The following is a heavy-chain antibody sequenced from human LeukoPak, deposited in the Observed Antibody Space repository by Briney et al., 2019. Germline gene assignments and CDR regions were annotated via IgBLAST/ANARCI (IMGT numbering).Heavy chain of an antibody. J-gene: IGHJ4*02. V-gene: IGHV4-31*11. CDR3: ARISSSDSSGYYPEYYFDY. Sequence: SETLSLTCAVSGGSISSSNWWSWIRQHPGKGLEWIGYIYYSGSTYYNPSLKSRVTISVDTSKNQFSLKLSSVTAADTAVYYCARISSSDSSGYYPEYYFDYWGQGTLVTVSS. CDR1: GGSISSSNW. CDR2: IYYSGST. D-gene: IGHD3-22*01.